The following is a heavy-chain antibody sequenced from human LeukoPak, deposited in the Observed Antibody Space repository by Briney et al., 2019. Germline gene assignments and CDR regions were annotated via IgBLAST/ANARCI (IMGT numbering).Heavy chain of an antibody. CDR3: ARGNGELVGFDY. J-gene: IGHJ4*02. Sequence: GASVKVSCNASGYTFSSYGISWVRQAPGQGLEWMGWISANNGNTYYAQKLHGRVTMTTDTSTTTAYMELGSLRSEDTAVYYCARGNGELVGFDYWGQGTLVTVSS. CDR1: GYTFSSYG. CDR2: ISANNGNT. V-gene: IGHV1-18*01. D-gene: IGHD6-6*01.